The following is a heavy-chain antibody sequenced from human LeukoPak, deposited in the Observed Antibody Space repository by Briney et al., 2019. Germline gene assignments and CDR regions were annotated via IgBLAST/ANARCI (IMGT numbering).Heavy chain of an antibody. V-gene: IGHV3-23*01. CDR2: ISGSGGST. D-gene: IGHD4-17*01. Sequence: GGSLRLSCAASGFTFSSYAMSWVRQAPGKGLEWVSAISGSGGSTYYADFVKGRFTISRDNSKNTLYLQMNSLRAEDTAVYYCAKDPTGDSSQPPRDYWGQGTLVTVSS. CDR1: GFTFSSYA. J-gene: IGHJ4*02. CDR3: AKDPTGDSSQPPRDY.